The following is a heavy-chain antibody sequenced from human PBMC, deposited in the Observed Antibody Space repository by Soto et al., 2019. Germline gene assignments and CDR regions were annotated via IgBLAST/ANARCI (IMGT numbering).Heavy chain of an antibody. D-gene: IGHD3-3*01. CDR1: GGSISSGGYY. J-gene: IGHJ5*02. CDR2: IYYSGST. CDR3: ARASYYDNWFDP. Sequence: SETLSLTCTVSGGSISSGGYYWSWIRQHPGKGLEWIGYIYYSGSTYYNPSLKSRVTISVDTSKNQFSLKLSSVTAADTAVYYCARASYYDNWFDPWGQGTLVTVSS. V-gene: IGHV4-31*03.